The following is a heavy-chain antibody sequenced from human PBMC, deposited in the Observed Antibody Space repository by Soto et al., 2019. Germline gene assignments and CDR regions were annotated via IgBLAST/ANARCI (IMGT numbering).Heavy chain of an antibody. V-gene: IGHV1-18*01. D-gene: IGHD3-10*01. CDR1: GYTFTSYG. CDR3: ARGDSLYGSGRQFYYYYGMDV. CDR2: ISAYNGNT. J-gene: IGHJ6*02. Sequence: QVQLVQSGAEVKKPGASVKVSCKASGYTFTSYGISWVRQAPGQGLEWMGWISAYNGNTNYAQKLQGRVTMTTDTSTSTAYMELRSLRSDDTAVYYCARGDSLYGSGRQFYYYYGMDVWGQGTTVTVSS.